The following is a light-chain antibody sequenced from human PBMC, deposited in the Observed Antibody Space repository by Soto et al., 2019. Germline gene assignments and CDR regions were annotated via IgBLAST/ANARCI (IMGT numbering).Light chain of an antibody. V-gene: IGLV1-40*01. CDR1: TSNIGAGYE. J-gene: IGLJ3*02. CDR2: GHN. CDR3: QSYDNSLSGSRV. Sequence: QSVLTQPPSVSGAPGQRVTISCTGSTSNIGAGYEVHWYQQLPGTAPKLLVSGHNIRPSGVPDRFSGFKSGASASLVITGLQAADEANYYCQSYDNSLSGSRVFGGGTKVTVL.